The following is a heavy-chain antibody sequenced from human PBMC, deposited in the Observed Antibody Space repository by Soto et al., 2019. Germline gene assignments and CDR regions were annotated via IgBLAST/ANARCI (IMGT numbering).Heavy chain of an antibody. Sequence: QVQLVQSGAEVRKPGSSVKVSCVASGGTFSTSAMNWVRQAPGQGLEWVGGIIPVFGTPTYAQSLQGRVTITVDVSTTTAYMELTRLRPEDTAVYYWATQLTGDLDFWGQGSLVIVAS. J-gene: IGHJ4*02. CDR2: IIPVFGTP. V-gene: IGHV1-69*13. CDR3: ATQLTGDLDF. D-gene: IGHD7-27*01. CDR1: GGTFSTSA.